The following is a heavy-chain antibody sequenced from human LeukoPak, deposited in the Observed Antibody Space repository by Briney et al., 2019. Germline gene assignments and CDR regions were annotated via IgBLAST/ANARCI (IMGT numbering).Heavy chain of an antibody. V-gene: IGHV3-30*03. CDR2: ISQDGSNK. D-gene: IGHD3-22*01. J-gene: IGHJ4*02. Sequence: TGGSLRLSCAASGFSFSSYGMHWVRQAPGKGLEWVALISQDGSNKYHADSVKGRFTISRDNSKNTLYLQMNSLRVEDTAVYYCASAWHLGIVVVMLDSWGRGTLVTVSS. CDR3: ASAWHLGIVVVMLDS. CDR1: GFSFSSYG.